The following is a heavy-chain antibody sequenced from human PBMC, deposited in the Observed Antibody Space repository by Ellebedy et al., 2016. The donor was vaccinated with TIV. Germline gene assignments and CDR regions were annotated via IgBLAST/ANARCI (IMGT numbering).Heavy chain of an antibody. J-gene: IGHJ4*02. CDR2: ITPIFGTA. V-gene: IGHV1-69*13. CDR1: RGTFSSYA. D-gene: IGHD5-18*01. CDR3: ARFAMVTGGFDY. Sequence: SVKVSXKASRGTFSSYAISWVRQAPGQGLEWMGGITPIFGTANYAQKFQGRVTITADESTSTAYMELSSLRSEDTAVYYCARFAMVTGGFDYWGQGTLVTVSS.